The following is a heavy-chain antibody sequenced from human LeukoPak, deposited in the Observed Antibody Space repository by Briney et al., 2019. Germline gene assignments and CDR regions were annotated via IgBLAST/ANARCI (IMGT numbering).Heavy chain of an antibody. V-gene: IGHV3-23*01. J-gene: IGHJ6*02. Sequence: GGSLRLSCAASGFTLSSSAMSWVRQAPGKGLEWVSAISGSGGSTYYADSVKGRFTTSRDSSKNTLYLQMNSLRAEDTAVYYCAKEDGREERVKGLWSGNPRSYYYGMDVWGQGTTVTVSS. CDR1: GFTLSSSA. CDR3: AKEDGREERVKGLWSGNPRSYYYGMDV. D-gene: IGHD3-3*01. CDR2: ISGSGGST.